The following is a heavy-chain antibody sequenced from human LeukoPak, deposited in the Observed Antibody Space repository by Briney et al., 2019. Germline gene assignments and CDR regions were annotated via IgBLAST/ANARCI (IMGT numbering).Heavy chain of an antibody. D-gene: IGHD2-2*02. Sequence: PSQTLSLTCTVSGGSISSGGYYWSWIRQHPGKGLEWIGYIYYSGSTNYNPSLKSRVTISVDTSKNQFSLKLSSVTAADTAVYYCARLGCSSTSCYTSNWFDPWGQGTLVTVSS. CDR1: GGSISSGGYY. CDR2: IYYSGST. J-gene: IGHJ5*02. V-gene: IGHV4-31*03. CDR3: ARLGCSSTSCYTSNWFDP.